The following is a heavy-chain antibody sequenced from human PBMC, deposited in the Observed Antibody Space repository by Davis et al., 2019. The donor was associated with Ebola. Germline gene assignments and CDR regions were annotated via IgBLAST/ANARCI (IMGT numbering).Heavy chain of an antibody. Sequence: PSETLSLTCTVSGGSISSYYWSWIRQPPGKGLEWIGYIYYSGSTNYNPSLKSRVTISVDTSKNQFSLKLSSVTAADTAVYYCARLTIVQGNNWFDPWGQGTLVTVSS. J-gene: IGHJ5*02. CDR1: GGSISSYY. CDR2: IYYSGST. CDR3: ARLTIVQGNNWFDP. D-gene: IGHD3-10*01. V-gene: IGHV4-59*01.